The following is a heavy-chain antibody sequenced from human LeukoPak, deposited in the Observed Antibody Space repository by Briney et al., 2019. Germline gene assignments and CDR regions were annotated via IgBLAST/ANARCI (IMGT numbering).Heavy chain of an antibody. Sequence: GSLRLSCAASGFTFSSYGMSWVRQAPAKGLEWVSAISGSGGSTYYADSVKGRFTISRDNSKNTLYLQMNSLKTEDTAVYYCTRFKTTHYDSSGPLDYWGQGTLVTVSS. D-gene: IGHD3-22*01. V-gene: IGHV3-23*01. CDR3: TRFKTTHYDSSGPLDY. CDR1: GFTFSSYG. CDR2: ISGSGGST. J-gene: IGHJ4*02.